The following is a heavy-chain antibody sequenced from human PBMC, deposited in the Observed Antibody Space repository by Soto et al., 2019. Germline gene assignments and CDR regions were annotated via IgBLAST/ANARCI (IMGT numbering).Heavy chain of an antibody. CDR2: ISWDGGST. CDR1: GFTFDDYT. V-gene: IGHV3-43*01. J-gene: IGHJ4*02. D-gene: IGHD3-22*01. CDR3: AKDITNGGTYYYDSSGHFDY. Sequence: GGSLRLSCAASGFTFDDYTMHWVRQAPGKGLEWVSLISWDGGSTYYADSVKGRFTISRDNSKNSLYLQMNSLRTEDTALYYCAKDITNGGTYYYDSSGHFDYWGQGTLVTVSS.